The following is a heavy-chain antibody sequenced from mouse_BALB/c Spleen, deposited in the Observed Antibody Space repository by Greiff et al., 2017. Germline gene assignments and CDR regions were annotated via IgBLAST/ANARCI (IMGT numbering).Heavy chain of an antibody. V-gene: IGHV5-6-4*01. J-gene: IGHJ4*01. Sequence: EVKLVESGGGLVKPGGSLKLSCAASGFTFSSYTMSWVRQTPEKRLEWVATISSGGSYTYYPDSVKGRFTISRDNAKNTLYLQMSSLKSEDTAMYYCTGAMDYWGQGTSVTVSS. CDR1: GFTFSSYT. CDR3: TGAMDY. CDR2: ISSGGSYT.